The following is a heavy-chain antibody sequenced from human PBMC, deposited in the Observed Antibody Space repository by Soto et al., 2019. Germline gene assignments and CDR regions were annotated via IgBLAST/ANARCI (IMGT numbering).Heavy chain of an antibody. CDR3: VAWTYPPM. V-gene: IGHV3-74*01. CDR1: GFTFSNYW. CDR2: INGDGITT. Sequence: EVQVVESGGGLIQPGGSLRLSCTASGFTFSNYWMHWVRQVPEKGPVWVSGINGDGITTTYADSVRGRFTMSRDNAKNIVYLQMNSLSAEETAVYYCVAWTYPPMWGQGTLVTVSS. J-gene: IGHJ4*02. D-gene: IGHD5-12*01.